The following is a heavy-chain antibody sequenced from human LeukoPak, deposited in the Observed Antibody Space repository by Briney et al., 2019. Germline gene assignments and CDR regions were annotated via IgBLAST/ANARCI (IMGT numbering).Heavy chain of an antibody. Sequence: GWSLRLSCAASGFTLSNAWMSWVRQAPGKGLEWVGRIKSKTDGGTTDYAAPVKGRFTISRDDSKNTLYLQMNSLRAEDTAVYFCTRDRAISNFGEDPGAFDVWGQGTMVTVSS. CDR3: TRDRAISNFGEDPGAFDV. V-gene: IGHV3-15*01. CDR1: GFTLSNAW. J-gene: IGHJ3*01. D-gene: IGHD3-3*01. CDR2: IKSKTDGGTT.